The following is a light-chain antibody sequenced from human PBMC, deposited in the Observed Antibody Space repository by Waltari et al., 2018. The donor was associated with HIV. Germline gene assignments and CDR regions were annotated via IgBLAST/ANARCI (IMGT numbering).Light chain of an antibody. V-gene: IGKV1-8*01. CDR3: QQYYSYPLT. Sequence: AIRMTQSPSSFPASTGDRVTITCRASQGISSYLAWYQQKPGKAPNLLIYAASTLQSGVPSRFSGSGSGTDFTLTISCLQSEDFASYYCQQYYSYPLTFGGGTKVEIK. CDR2: AAS. J-gene: IGKJ4*01. CDR1: QGISSY.